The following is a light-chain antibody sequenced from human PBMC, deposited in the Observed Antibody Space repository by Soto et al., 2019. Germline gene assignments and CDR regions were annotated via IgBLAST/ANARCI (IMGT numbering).Light chain of an antibody. J-gene: IGKJ3*01. V-gene: IGKV3-11*01. CDR3: QQRSNWAT. Sequence: EIVLTQSPSTLCLSPGERATLSCRASQSVSRNLDWYQQKPGQAPKLLIYDASNMATGIPARFSGSGYVTVFTLTISSLEPEDFAVYYCQQRSNWATFGPGTKVDI. CDR1: QSVSRN. CDR2: DAS.